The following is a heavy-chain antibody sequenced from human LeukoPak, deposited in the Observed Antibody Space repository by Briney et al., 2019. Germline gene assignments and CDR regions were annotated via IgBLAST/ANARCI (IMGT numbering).Heavy chain of an antibody. CDR3: ARHHRSTITMIVVVIGWFDP. V-gene: IGHV4-39*01. D-gene: IGHD3-22*01. J-gene: IGHJ5*02. Sequence: SETLSLTCTISSGSISGSSYYWGWIRQPPGKGLEWIGNIYHRGSTHYNPSLKSRATISVDTSKNQFSLKLSSVTAADTAVYYCARHHRSTITMIVVVIGWFDPWGQGTLVTVSS. CDR1: SGSISGSSYY. CDR2: IYHRGST.